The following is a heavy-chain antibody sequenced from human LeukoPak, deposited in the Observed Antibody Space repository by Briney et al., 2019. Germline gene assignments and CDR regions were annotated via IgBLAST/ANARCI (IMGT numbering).Heavy chain of an antibody. Sequence: PSETLSLTCAVYGGSFSGYYWSWIRQPPGKGLEWIGEINHSGSTNYNPSLKSRVTISVDTSKNQFSLKLSSVTAADTAVYYCARGGTPVRYCSSTSCYTRTWFDPWGQGTLVTVSS. J-gene: IGHJ5*02. D-gene: IGHD2-2*02. V-gene: IGHV4-34*01. CDR2: INHSGST. CDR3: ARGGTPVRYCSSTSCYTRTWFDP. CDR1: GGSFSGYY.